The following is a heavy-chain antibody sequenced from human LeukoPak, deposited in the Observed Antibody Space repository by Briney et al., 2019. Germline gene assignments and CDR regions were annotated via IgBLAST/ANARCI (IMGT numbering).Heavy chain of an antibody. CDR2: ISGSDGST. Sequence: PGGSLRLSCAVSGFTFNTYGMTWVRQAPGKGLEWVSGISGSDGSTYHADSVKGRFTISRDNSKNTLYLQMNSLRGEDTAMYYCGRDVGPWGQGTLVTVSS. CDR3: GRDVGP. CDR1: GFTFNTYG. J-gene: IGHJ5*02. V-gene: IGHV3-23*01.